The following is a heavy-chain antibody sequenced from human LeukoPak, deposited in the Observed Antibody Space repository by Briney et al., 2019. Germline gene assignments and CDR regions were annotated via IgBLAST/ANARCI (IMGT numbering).Heavy chain of an antibody. Sequence: GGSLRLSCAASGFTFSSYAMSRVRQAPGKGLEWVSAISGSGGSTYYADSVKDRFTISRDNSKNTLYLQMNSLRAEDTAVYYCAKWWFGEPDYWGQGTLVTVSS. J-gene: IGHJ4*02. CDR2: ISGSGGST. CDR3: AKWWFGEPDY. D-gene: IGHD3-10*01. V-gene: IGHV3-23*01. CDR1: GFTFSSYA.